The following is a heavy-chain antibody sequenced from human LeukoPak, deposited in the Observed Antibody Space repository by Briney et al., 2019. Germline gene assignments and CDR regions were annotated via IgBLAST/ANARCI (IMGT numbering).Heavy chain of an antibody. CDR1: GFTVSSNY. CDR2: IYSGGST. CDR3: ARRAHHSNILTGYGRRGRRIDY. V-gene: IGHV3-66*01. Sequence: GGSLRLSCAASGFTVSSNYMSWVRQAPGKGLEWVSVIYSGGSTYYADSVKGRFTISRDNSKNTLYLQMNSLRAEDTAVYYCARRAHHSNILTGYGRRGRRIDYWGQGTLVTVSS. J-gene: IGHJ4*02. D-gene: IGHD3-9*01.